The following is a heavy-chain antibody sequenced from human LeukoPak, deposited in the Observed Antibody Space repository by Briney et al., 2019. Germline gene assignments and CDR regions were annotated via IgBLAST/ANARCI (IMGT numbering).Heavy chain of an antibody. CDR2: IYYSGST. CDR1: GGSISSSSYY. V-gene: IGHV4-39*01. Sequence: SETLSLTCTVSGGSISSSSYYWGWIRQPPGKGLEWIESIYYSGSTYYNPSLKSRVTISVDTSKNQFSLKLSSVTAADTAVYYCALTTVTLGFDYWGQGTLVTVSS. CDR3: ALTTVTLGFDY. J-gene: IGHJ4*02. D-gene: IGHD4-17*01.